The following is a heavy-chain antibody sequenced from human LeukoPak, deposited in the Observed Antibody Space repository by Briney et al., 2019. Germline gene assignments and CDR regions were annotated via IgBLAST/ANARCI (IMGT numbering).Heavy chain of an antibody. D-gene: IGHD1-14*01. CDR3: ARGVEPLAANTLAY. CDR1: GFTVITND. Sequence: GGSLRLSCAASGFTVITNDMTWVRQAPGKGLEWVSVLYSDGNTKYADSVQGRFTIPRDNSKNTLYLEMSSLSPDDTAVYYCARGVEPLAANTLAYWGQGTLVTVSS. CDR2: LYSDGNT. V-gene: IGHV3-53*01. J-gene: IGHJ4*02.